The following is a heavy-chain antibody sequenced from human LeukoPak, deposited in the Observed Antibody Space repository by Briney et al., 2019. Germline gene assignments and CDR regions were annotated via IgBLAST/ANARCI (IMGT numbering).Heavy chain of an antibody. D-gene: IGHD6-13*01. CDR2: ISPSGGST. V-gene: IGHV1-46*01. J-gene: IGHJ5*02. CDR1: GYTFTGYW. CDR3: ARGGDSSSWYGWFDP. Sequence: ASVKVSCKAFGYTFTGYWMHWVRQAPGQGPEWMGVISPSGGSTIYAQKFKGRVTLTRDMSTSTDYLELSSLRSEDTAVYYCARGGDSSSWYGWFDPWGQGTLVTVSS.